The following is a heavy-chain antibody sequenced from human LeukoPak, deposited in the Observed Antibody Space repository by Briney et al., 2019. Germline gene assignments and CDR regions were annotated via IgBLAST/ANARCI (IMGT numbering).Heavy chain of an antibody. J-gene: IGHJ4*02. CDR1: GGTFSSYA. V-gene: IGHV1-69*05. D-gene: IGHD5-18*01. CDR2: IIPIFGTA. Sequence: SVKVSCKASGGTFSSYATSWVRQAPGQGLEWMGRIIPIFGTANYAQKFQGRVTITTDESTSTAYMELSSLRSEDTAVYYCARGYSYGPGLDYWGQGTLVTVSS. CDR3: ARGYSYGPGLDY.